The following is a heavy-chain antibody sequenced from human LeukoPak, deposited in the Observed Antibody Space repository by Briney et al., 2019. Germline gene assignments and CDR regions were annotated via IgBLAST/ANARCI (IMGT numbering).Heavy chain of an antibody. Sequence: PGRSLRLSCVASGFTFSSYGMHWVRQAPGKGLEWVAVIWYDGSNKYYADSVKGRFTISRDNSKNTLYLQMTSLRAEDTAVYYCARETSTPDAFDIWGQGTMVTVSS. V-gene: IGHV3-33*01. CDR2: IWYDGSNK. CDR3: ARETSTPDAFDI. CDR1: GFTFSSYG. D-gene: IGHD5/OR15-5a*01. J-gene: IGHJ3*02.